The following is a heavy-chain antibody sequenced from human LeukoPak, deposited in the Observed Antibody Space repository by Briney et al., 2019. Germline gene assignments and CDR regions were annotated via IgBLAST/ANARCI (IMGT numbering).Heavy chain of an antibody. CDR1: GFTFSSYA. J-gene: IGHJ4*02. D-gene: IGHD1-26*01. V-gene: IGHV3-30*18. CDR2: ISFDGSNQ. CDR3: AKPPEVGATVGYFDY. Sequence: GGSLRLSCAASGFTFSSYAMHWVRQAPGKGLEWVALISFDGSNQYYADSVKGRFTISRDNSKNTLYLQMNSLRAEDTAVYYCAKPPEVGATVGYFDYWGQGTLVTVSS.